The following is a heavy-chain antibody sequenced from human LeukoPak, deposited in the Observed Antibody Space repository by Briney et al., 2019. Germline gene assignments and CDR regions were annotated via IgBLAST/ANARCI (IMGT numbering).Heavy chain of an antibody. CDR1: GFTFSSFS. D-gene: IGHD3-10*01. Sequence: GGSLRLSCSASGFTFSSFSMFWVRQAPGKGLEWLSYISSTSRNIYYADSEKGRFTVSRDNAKNSLFLQMNSLRAEDTAIYYCAREWRGSGDYWGQGTLVTVSS. CDR3: AREWRGSGDY. CDR2: ISSTSRNI. J-gene: IGHJ4*02. V-gene: IGHV3-48*04.